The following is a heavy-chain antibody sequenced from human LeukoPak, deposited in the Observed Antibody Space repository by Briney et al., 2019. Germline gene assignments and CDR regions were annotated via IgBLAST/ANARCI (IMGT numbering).Heavy chain of an antibody. CDR2: ISGSGGST. CDR1: GFTFSSYA. J-gene: IGHJ6*03. V-gene: IGHV3-23*01. CDR3: AKGQTALYYYYYMDV. Sequence: GALRLSCAASGFTFSSYAMSWVRQAPGKGLEWVSAISGSGGSTYYADSVKGRFTISRDNSKNTLYLQMNSLRAEDTAVYYCAKGQTALYYYYYMDVWGKGTTVTVSS.